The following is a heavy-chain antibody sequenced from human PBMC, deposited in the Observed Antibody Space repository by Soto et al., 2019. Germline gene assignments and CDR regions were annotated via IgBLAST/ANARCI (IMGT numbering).Heavy chain of an antibody. J-gene: IGHJ4*02. V-gene: IGHV4-4*07. Sequence: QVQLQESGPGLMKPSETLSLTCTVSGASITSSSYWSWIRQPAGKGLEWIGRFSLSGTTNYNPSLRSRVTMSADVPKNQLSLRLTSVTAADTALYYCARGMTPPGAPAWYYFDSWGQGTLVTVSS. CDR1: GASITSSSY. CDR2: FSLSGTT. CDR3: ARGMTPPGAPAWYYFDS. D-gene: IGHD2-8*02.